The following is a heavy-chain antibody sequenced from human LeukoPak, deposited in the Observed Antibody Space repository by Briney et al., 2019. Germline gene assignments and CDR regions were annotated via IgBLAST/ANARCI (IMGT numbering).Heavy chain of an antibody. J-gene: IGHJ4*02. CDR1: GGSLSSYY. CDR3: VRVASTVGATSFDY. V-gene: IGHV4-59*01. D-gene: IGHD1-26*01. Sequence: SETLSLTCTVSGGSLSSYYWSWVRQPPGKGLEWIGYIYYSGSTNYNPSLKSRVTISLDTSKKQFSLKLSSVPAADTAVYYCVRVASTVGATSFDYWGQGTLVTVSS. CDR2: IYYSGST.